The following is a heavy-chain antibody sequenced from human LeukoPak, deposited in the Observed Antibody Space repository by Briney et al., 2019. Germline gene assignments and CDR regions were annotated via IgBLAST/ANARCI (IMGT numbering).Heavy chain of an antibody. V-gene: IGHV3-7*01. CDR1: GITLSVYW. CDR3: AKARRTTGFDP. D-gene: IGHD1-1*01. CDR2: IKQDGSEK. Sequence: GGSLRLSCAASGITLSVYWMSWVRQAPGKGLEWVANIKQDGSEKYYRDSVQGRFTISRDNAKNSLYLQMNSLRAEDTAVYYCAKARRTTGFDPWGQGTLVTVSS. J-gene: IGHJ5*02.